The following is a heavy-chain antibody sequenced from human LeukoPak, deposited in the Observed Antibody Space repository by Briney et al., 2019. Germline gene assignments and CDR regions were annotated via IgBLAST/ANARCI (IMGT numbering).Heavy chain of an antibody. CDR3: ARGKVIVATAGRFDY. CDR2: MNPNSGKT. V-gene: IGHV1-8*01. J-gene: IGHJ4*02. D-gene: IGHD5-12*01. CDR1: GYTFTSYD. Sequence: ASVKVSCKASGYTFTSYDINWVRQATGQGLEWMGWMNPNSGKTGYAQKFQGRVTIARNTSTFTAYMEMSSLRSEDTAVYYCARGKVIVATAGRFDYWGQGTLVTASS.